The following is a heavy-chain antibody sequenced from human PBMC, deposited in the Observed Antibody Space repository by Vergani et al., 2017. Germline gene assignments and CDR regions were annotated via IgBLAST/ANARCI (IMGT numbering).Heavy chain of an antibody. CDR1: GFTFSSYS. Sequence: EVQLVESGGGLVRPGGSLRLSCAASGFTFSSYSMNWVRQAPGKGLEWVSYISSSSSTIYYADSVKGRFTISRDNAKNSLYLQMNSLRDEDTAVYYCARAGAGAARVKSPTYYYYYYMDVWGKGTTVTVSS. J-gene: IGHJ6*03. CDR2: ISSSSSTI. CDR3: ARAGAGAARVKSPTYYYYYYMDV. V-gene: IGHV3-48*02. D-gene: IGHD6-6*01.